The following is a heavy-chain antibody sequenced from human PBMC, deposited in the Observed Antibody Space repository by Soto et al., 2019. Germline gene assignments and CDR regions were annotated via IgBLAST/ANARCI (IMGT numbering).Heavy chain of an antibody. CDR1: GGSIIGTNYY. CDR2: IYHSGST. V-gene: IGHV4-39*01. CDR3: ARWNDGTHDY. J-gene: IGHJ4*02. D-gene: IGHD1-1*01. Sequence: SATLYLPCTVSGGSIIGTNYYWAWIRQPPGRGLEWIGSIYHSGSTYYSPSLKSRVTISIDTSKSQFSLKLRSVTAPDTALYYCARWNDGTHDYWGQGTPVTVSS.